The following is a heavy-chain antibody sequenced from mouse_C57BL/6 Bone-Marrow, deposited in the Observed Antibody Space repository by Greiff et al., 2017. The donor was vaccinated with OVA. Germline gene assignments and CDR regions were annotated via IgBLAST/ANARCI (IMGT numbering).Heavy chain of an antibody. CDR1: GYTFTDYY. J-gene: IGHJ3*01. CDR2: INPYNGGT. Sequence: VQLQQSGPVLVKPGAPVKMSCKASGYTFTDYYMNWVKQSHGKSLEWIGVINPYNGGTSYNQKFKGKATLTVDKSSSTAYMELNSLTSEDSAVYYCARSSYDGYYWFAYWGQGTLVTVSA. D-gene: IGHD2-3*01. V-gene: IGHV1-19*01. CDR3: ARSSYDGYYWFAY.